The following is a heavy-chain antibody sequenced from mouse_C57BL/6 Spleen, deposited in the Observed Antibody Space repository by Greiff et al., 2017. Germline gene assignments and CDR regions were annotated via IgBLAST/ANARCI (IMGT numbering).Heavy chain of an antibody. D-gene: IGHD1-1*01. CDR1: GYAFSSSW. CDR3: ALTTVVPKTDY. V-gene: IGHV1-82*01. Sequence: VKVVESGPELVKPGASVKISCKASGYAFSSSWMNWVKQRPGKGLEWIGRIYPGDGDTNYNGKFKGKATLTADKSSSTAYMQLSSLTSEDSAVYFCALTTVVPKTDYWGQGTTLTVSS. CDR2: IYPGDGDT. J-gene: IGHJ2*01.